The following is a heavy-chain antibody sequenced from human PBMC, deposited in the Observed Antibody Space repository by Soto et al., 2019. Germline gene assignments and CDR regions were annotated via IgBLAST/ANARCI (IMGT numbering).Heavy chain of an antibody. CDR1: GFTFSDYY. CDR3: ARDAYSGSGTYRYYFDY. CDR2: ISTSGTTI. J-gene: IGHJ4*02. D-gene: IGHD3-10*01. V-gene: IGHV3-11*01. Sequence: QVQLVESGGGLVKPGGSLRLSCAASGFTFSDYYMSWIRQAPGKGLEWVSYISTSGTTISYADSVKGRFTISRDNAKNSLYLQMNSLRAEDTAVYYCARDAYSGSGTYRYYFDYWGQGTLAPVSS.